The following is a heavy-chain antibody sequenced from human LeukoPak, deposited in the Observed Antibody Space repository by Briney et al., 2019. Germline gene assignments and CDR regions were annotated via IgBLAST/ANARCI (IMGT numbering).Heavy chain of an antibody. D-gene: IGHD1-26*01. J-gene: IGHJ3*02. CDR3: ARSPYSESYFGDAFYI. V-gene: IGHV3-11*04. CDR2: ISSSGSTI. CDR1: GFTFSDYY. Sequence: GGSLRLSCAASGFTFSDYYMSWIRQAPGKGLEWVSYISSSGSTIYYADSVKGRFTISRDNAKNSLYLQMNSLRAEDTAVYYCARSPYSESYFGDAFYIWGQGTMVTVSS.